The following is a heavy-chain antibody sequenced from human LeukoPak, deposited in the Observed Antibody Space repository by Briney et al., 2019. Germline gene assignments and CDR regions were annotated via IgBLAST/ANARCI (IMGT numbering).Heavy chain of an antibody. Sequence: GGSLRLPCAASGFTFSSYGMHWVRQAPGKGLEWVAFIRYDGSNKYYADSVKGRFTISRDNSKNTLYLQMNSLRAEDTAVYYCAKDSRDSSGWHIFDYWGQGTLVTVSS. V-gene: IGHV3-30*02. CDR2: IRYDGSNK. CDR3: AKDSRDSSGWHIFDY. D-gene: IGHD6-19*01. J-gene: IGHJ4*02. CDR1: GFTFSSYG.